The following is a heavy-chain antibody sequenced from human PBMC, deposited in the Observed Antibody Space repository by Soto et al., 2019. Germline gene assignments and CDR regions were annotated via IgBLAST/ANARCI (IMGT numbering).Heavy chain of an antibody. CDR2: ISSSSSYI. J-gene: IGHJ6*03. CDR1: GFTFSSYS. V-gene: IGHV3-21*01. D-gene: IGHD4-17*01. CDR3: ARDPRGRYGDYRLNYYYYYYMDV. Sequence: GGSLRLSCAASGFTFSSYSMNWVRQAPGKGLEWVSSISSSSSYIYYADSVKGRFTISRDNAKNSLYLQMNSLRAEDTAVYYCARDPRGRYGDYRLNYYYYYYMDVWGKGTTVTVSS.